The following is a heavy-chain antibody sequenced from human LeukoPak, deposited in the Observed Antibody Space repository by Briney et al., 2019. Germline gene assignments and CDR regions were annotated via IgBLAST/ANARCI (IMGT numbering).Heavy chain of an antibody. CDR2: VSGSGDGT. Sequence: PGGSLRLSCAASGFTFTSYAMGWVRQAPGKGLEWVSSVSGSGDGTYYADSVKGRFTISRDNSKKTLDLHMDSLRAEDTAVYYCAKERLGGSYGDYAVDYWGQGTMVTVSS. CDR3: AKERLGGSYGDYAVDY. V-gene: IGHV3-23*01. D-gene: IGHD4-17*01. J-gene: IGHJ4*02. CDR1: GFTFTSYA.